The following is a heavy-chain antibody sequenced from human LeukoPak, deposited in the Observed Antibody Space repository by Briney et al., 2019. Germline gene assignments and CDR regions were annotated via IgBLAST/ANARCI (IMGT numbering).Heavy chain of an antibody. Sequence: GGSLRLSCAASGFAFKSYSMYWVRQGPGKGLEWVASISDASFSINYADSGKGRFTISRDNCKNILYLQINNLRAEDTAVYYCAKKMGTYRAFDYWGQGTLVTVSS. CDR3: AKKMGTYRAFDY. V-gene: IGHV3-23*01. CDR2: ISDASFSI. CDR1: GFAFKSYS. J-gene: IGHJ4*02. D-gene: IGHD3-16*02.